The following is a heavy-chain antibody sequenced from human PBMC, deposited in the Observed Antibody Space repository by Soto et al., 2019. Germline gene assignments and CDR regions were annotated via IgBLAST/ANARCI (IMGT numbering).Heavy chain of an antibody. CDR1: GGSISSYY. V-gene: IGHV4-59*13. CDR3: ARAHSLDV. J-gene: IGHJ6*02. CDR2: IYYSGST. Sequence: PSETLSLTCTVSGGSISSYYWNWLRQPPGKGLEWIGYIYYSGSTTYNPSLKSRVTISVDTSKNQFSPKLSSVTAADTAVYYCARAHSLDVWGQGTTVTVSS. D-gene: IGHD2-21*01.